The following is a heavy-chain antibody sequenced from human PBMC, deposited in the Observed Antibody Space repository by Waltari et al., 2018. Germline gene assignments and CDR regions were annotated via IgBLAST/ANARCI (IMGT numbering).Heavy chain of an antibody. D-gene: IGHD3-3*01. CDR2: INPNSGGT. CDR1: GYTLTGYY. CDR3: AREGIRFLEWLYYYYGMDV. J-gene: IGHJ6*02. V-gene: IGHV1-2*06. Sequence: QVQLVQSGAEVKKPGASVKVSCKASGYTLTGYYMTWVRQAPGQGLEWMGRINPNSGGTNYAQKFQGRVTMTRDTSISTAYMELSRLRSDDTAVYYCAREGIRFLEWLYYYYGMDVWGQGTTVTVSS.